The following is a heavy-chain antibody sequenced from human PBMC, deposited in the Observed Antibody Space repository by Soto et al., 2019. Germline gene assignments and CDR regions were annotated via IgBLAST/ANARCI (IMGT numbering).Heavy chain of an antibody. V-gene: IGHV1-69*06. CDR3: ASSSGNNYGVGTNYYFDY. J-gene: IGHJ4*02. CDR2: IIPIFGTA. Sequence: QVQLVQSGAEVKKPGSLVKVSCQTSGGTFSTYSIVWVRQAPGEGLEWMGGIIPIFGTANYAQKFHDRVTITADKSTNTAFMELSSLKSEDTAMYYCASSSGNNYGVGTNYYFDYWGQGTLVTVSS. CDR1: GGTFSTYS. D-gene: IGHD1-26*01.